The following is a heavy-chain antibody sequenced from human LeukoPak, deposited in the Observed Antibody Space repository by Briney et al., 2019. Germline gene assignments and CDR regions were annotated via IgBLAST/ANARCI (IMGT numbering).Heavy chain of an antibody. V-gene: IGHV1-2*02. CDR1: GCTFTGYY. Sequence: ASVKVSCKPSGCTFTGYYMHWVRQAPGQGLEWMGWINPNSGGTNYAQKFQGRVTMTRDTSISTAYMELSRLRSDDTAVYYCARTLLWFGESGFDPWGQGTLVTVSS. D-gene: IGHD3-10*01. CDR3: ARTLLWFGESGFDP. CDR2: INPNSGGT. J-gene: IGHJ5*02.